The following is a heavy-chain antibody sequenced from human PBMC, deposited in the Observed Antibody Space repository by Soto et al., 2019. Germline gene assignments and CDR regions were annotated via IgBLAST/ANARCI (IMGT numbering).Heavy chain of an antibody. V-gene: IGHV1-18*01. D-gene: IGHD3-16*01. CDR2: ISAYNGNT. CDR1: GYTFTNFG. Sequence: QVQLVQSGAEVKKPGASVKVSCKTSGYTFTNFGLSWVRQAPGQGLEWMGWISAYNGNTNYAQNXXXXXTXTTXXXXXXXXXXXRSLRSDDTAVYYCARGGTPIDYWGQGTLVTVSS. J-gene: IGHJ4*02. CDR3: ARGGTPIDY.